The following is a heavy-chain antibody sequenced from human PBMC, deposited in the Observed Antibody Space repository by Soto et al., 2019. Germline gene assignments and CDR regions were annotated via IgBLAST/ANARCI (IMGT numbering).Heavy chain of an antibody. V-gene: IGHV1-69*12. J-gene: IGHJ6*02. CDR2: FIPVFGTP. Sequence: QVQLVQSGSEVKKPGSSLKVSCKASGGTFTHYAFSWVRQAPGQGLEWMGGFIPVFGTPDYAQKFQGRITITAAESTSTASMALSSLRSDDTAVYYCARERSGVYCITTTCPKPFYYYAMDVWGQGTTVTVSS. CDR3: ARERSGVYCITTTCPKPFYYYAMDV. D-gene: IGHD2-2*01. CDR1: GGTFTHYA.